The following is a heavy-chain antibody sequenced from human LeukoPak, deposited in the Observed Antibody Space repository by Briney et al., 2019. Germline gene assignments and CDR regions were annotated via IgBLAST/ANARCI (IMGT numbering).Heavy chain of an antibody. Sequence: ASVKVSCKVSGYTLTELSMHWVRQAPGKGLEWMGGFDPEGGETIYAQKFQGRVTMTEDTSTDTAYMELSSLRSEDTAVYYCARDDPNTAGFDYWGQGTLVTVSS. CDR3: ARDDPNTAGFDY. J-gene: IGHJ4*02. D-gene: IGHD2-8*01. V-gene: IGHV1-24*01. CDR1: GYTLTELS. CDR2: FDPEGGET.